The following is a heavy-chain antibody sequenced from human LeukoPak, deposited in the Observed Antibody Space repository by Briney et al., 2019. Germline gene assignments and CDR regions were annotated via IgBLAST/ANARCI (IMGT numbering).Heavy chain of an antibody. Sequence: SETLSLTCTVSGGSISGYYWSWIRQPPGKGLEWIGYIYYTGSTNYNPSLKSRVTISVDTSKNQFSLKLSSVTAAGTAVYYCARRGYSGYERFDYWGQGTLVTVSA. D-gene: IGHD5-12*01. CDR3: ARRGYSGYERFDY. V-gene: IGHV4-59*08. CDR1: GGSISGYY. CDR2: IYYTGST. J-gene: IGHJ4*02.